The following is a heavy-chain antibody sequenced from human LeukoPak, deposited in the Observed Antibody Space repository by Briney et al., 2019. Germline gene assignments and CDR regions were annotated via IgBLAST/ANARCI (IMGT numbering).Heavy chain of an antibody. CDR1: GGTFSSYA. CDR3: ARGAVTTWEEYYFDY. Sequence: ASVKVSCKASGGTFSSYAISWVRQAPGQGLEWMGWISAYNGNTNYAQKLQGRVTMTTDTSTSTAYMELRSLRSDDTAVYYCARGAVTTWEEYYFDYWGQGTLVTVSS. V-gene: IGHV1-18*01. CDR2: ISAYNGNT. D-gene: IGHD4-17*01. J-gene: IGHJ4*02.